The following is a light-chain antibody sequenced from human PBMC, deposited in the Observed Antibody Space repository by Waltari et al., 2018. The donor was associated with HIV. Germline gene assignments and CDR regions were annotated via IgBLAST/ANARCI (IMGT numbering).Light chain of an antibody. CDR3: QQYDDWPPFT. CDR2: GAS. V-gene: IGKV3-15*01. J-gene: IGKJ2*01. Sequence: DIVMTQSPAILSLSPGKSVPLSCTASPSVRTSLAWDQQKPGQAPRLLLYGASTRATGIPARFSGSGSGTEFTLTISSLQSEDSAVYHCQQYDDWPPFTFGQGTKLEIK. CDR1: PSVRTS.